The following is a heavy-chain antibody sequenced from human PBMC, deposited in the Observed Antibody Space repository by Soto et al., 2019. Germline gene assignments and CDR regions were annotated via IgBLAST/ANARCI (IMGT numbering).Heavy chain of an antibody. V-gene: IGHV2-5*02. CDR2: IYWDDDR. CDR1: GFSLSTSGMG. Sequence: QVTLKEAGPTLLKPTQTLTLTCTFSGFSLSTSGMGVGWIRQPPGKALEWLALIYWDDDRRHSPSLKSRLTITKDTSKNQEVLTMTTMDPVDTATYSCARRYYDTLPGLPYYFDYWGQGTLVTVSS. D-gene: IGHD3-9*01. CDR3: ARRYYDTLPGLPYYFDY. J-gene: IGHJ4*02.